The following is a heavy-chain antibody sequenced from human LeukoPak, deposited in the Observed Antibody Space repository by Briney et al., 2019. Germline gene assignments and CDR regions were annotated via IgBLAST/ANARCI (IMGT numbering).Heavy chain of an antibody. Sequence: PGGSLRLSCAASGFTFSTYAMSWVRQAPGKVLEWVSLIGGSDGRTRYADSVKGRFTISRDNSKNTLYLEMNSLRAEDTAVYYCAKDSSSYDWGYMDVWGKGTTVTISS. CDR1: GFTFSTYA. V-gene: IGHV3-23*01. J-gene: IGHJ6*03. CDR2: IGGSDGRT. D-gene: IGHD3-22*01. CDR3: AKDSSSYDWGYMDV.